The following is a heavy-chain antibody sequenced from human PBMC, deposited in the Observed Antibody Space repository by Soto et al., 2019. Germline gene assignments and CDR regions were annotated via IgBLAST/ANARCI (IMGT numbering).Heavy chain of an antibody. J-gene: IGHJ4*02. CDR2: IIPILGIA. V-gene: IGHV1-69*02. CDR3: ARVRSHYDHSDY. D-gene: IGHD3-22*01. CDR1: GGTFSSYT. Sequence: QVQLVQSGAEVKKPGSSVKVSCKASGGTFSSYTISWVRQAPGQGLEWMGRIIPILGIANYAQKFQGRVMIXAXTSTSTAYMELSSLRSEDTAVYYCARVRSHYDHSDYWGQGTLVTVSS.